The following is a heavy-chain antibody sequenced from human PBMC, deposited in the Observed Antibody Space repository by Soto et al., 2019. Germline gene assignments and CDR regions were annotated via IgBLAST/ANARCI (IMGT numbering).Heavy chain of an antibody. D-gene: IGHD3-10*01. CDR2: IRGSGGGT. J-gene: IGHJ6*02. CDR1: GFPFSMFA. CDR3: AKASGRVHYGMHV. Sequence: EVQALESGGGSVQHGGSLRLSCAASGFPFSMFAMNWVRQAPGKGLEWVSGIRGSGGGTYYADSVKGRFTISRDDSRNMLYLEMNTLRGEDTAVYYCAKASGRVHYGMHVWGQGTTVTVSS. V-gene: IGHV3-23*01.